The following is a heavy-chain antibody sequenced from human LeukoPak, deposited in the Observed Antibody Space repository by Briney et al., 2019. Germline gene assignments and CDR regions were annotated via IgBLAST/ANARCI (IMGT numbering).Heavy chain of an antibody. CDR1: GGSISNYY. CDR2: IYNTGNT. D-gene: IGHD5-18*01. CDR3: ARGRGHSYGQYYFNY. J-gene: IGHJ4*02. Sequence: PSETLSLTCTVSGGSISNYYWSWIRQPPGKGLEWIGNIYNTGNTNYNPSLKSRVTISVDTTKNQFSLNLSSVTAADTAVYYCARGRGHSYGQYYFNYWGQGTLVTVSS. V-gene: IGHV4-59*01.